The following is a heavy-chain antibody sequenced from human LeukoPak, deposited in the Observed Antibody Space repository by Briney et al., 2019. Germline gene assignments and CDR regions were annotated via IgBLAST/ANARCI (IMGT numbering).Heavy chain of an antibody. V-gene: IGHV7-4-1*02. D-gene: IGHD4-23*01. CDR1: GYTFTSYA. J-gene: IGHJ4*02. CDR2: INTNTGNP. Sequence: ASVKVSCKASGYTFTSYAMNWVRQAPGQGLEWMGWINTNTGNPTYAQGFTGRFVFSLDTSVSTAYLQWSSLKASDTAMYYCARRIYGGNSDLDYWGQGTLVTVSS. CDR3: ARRIYGGNSDLDY.